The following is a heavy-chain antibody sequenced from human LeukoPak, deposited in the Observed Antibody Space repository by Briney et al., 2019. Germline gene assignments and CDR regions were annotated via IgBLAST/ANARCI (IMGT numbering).Heavy chain of an antibody. V-gene: IGHV3-7*01. CDR2: IDPDGIKR. CDR1: GLTFSSSW. CDR3: ARDLAFSRLDY. Sequence: GGSLRLSCAVSGLTFSSSWMDWVRQAPGKGLEWVASIDPDGIKRYSADSVKGRFTISRDNARNSLYLQMDSLRVEDTAFYYCARDLAFSRLDYWGQGVLVTVSS. J-gene: IGHJ4*02. D-gene: IGHD2/OR15-2a*01.